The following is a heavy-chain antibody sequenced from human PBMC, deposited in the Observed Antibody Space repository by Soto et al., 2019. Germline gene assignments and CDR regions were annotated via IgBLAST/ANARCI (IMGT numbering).Heavy chain of an antibody. J-gene: IGHJ2*01. CDR1: SGSVSSGSHY. V-gene: IGHV4-61*01. CDR2: IYYSGST. D-gene: IGHD6-13*01. CDR3: ARGYISSWYWFDL. Sequence: QVQLQESGPGLVKPSETLSLTCTVSSGSVSSGSHYWSWIRQPPGKRLEWIGYIYYSGSTNYNPSLKSRVTISADTSKQQFSLKLSSVTAADTAVYFCARGYISSWYWFDLWGRGTLVTVSS.